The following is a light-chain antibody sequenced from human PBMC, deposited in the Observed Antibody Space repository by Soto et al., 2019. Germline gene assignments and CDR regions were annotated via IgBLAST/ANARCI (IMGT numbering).Light chain of an antibody. Sequence: EIQMTQSPPTLSASVGDRVTITCRASQSISSWLAWYQQKPGKAPKLLIYKASSLESGVPSRFSGSGSGTEFTLTISSLQPDDFAIYYCQQYNSYPGTFGQGTKVDFK. CDR2: KAS. CDR3: QQYNSYPGT. J-gene: IGKJ1*01. CDR1: QSISSW. V-gene: IGKV1-5*03.